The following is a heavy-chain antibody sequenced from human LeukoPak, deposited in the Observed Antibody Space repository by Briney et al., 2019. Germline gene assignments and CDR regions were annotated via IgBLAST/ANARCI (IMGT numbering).Heavy chain of an antibody. CDR2: IKQDGSEK. J-gene: IGHJ4*02. CDR3: ARAWSYSTGWYNY. Sequence: GGSLRLSCAASGFTVSSNYMSWVRQAPGKGLEWVANIKQDGSEKYYVDSVKGRFTISRDNAKNSLYLQMNSLRVEDTAVYYCARAWSYSTGWYNYWGQGTLVTVSS. CDR1: GFTVSSNY. V-gene: IGHV3-7*04. D-gene: IGHD6-19*01.